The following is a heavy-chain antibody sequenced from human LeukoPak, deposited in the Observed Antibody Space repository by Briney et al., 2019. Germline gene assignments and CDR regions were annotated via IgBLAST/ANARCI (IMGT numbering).Heavy chain of an antibody. J-gene: IGHJ6*02. CDR3: ARGYDIDV. CDR1: GGSFSGYY. CDR2: INHSGST. Sequence: SETLSLTCAVYGGSFSGYYWSWIRQPPGKGLEWIGEINHSGSTNYNPSLKSRATISLDTSKNQFSLKLTSVTAADTALFFCARGYDIDVWGQGTTVTVSS. V-gene: IGHV4-34*01.